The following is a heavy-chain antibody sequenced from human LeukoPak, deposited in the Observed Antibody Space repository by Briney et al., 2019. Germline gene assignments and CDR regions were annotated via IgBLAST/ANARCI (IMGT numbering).Heavy chain of an antibody. V-gene: IGHV1-2*02. J-gene: IGHJ4*02. D-gene: IGHD3-10*01. CDR3: ARDLTYYGSGWGVSFDY. CDR1: GYTFTDYY. CDR2: ISPNSGGT. Sequence: ASVKVSCKASGYTFTDYYIHWLRQAPGQGLEWMGWISPNSGGTNFAQKFQGRVTLTRDTSISTAYMELSRLRSDDTAVYYCARDLTYYGSGWGVSFDYWGQGTLVTVSS.